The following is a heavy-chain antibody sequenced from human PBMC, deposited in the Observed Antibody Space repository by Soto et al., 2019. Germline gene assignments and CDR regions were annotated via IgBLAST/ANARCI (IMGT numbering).Heavy chain of an antibody. CDR2: IKSDGSGT. CDR3: AMGDGARYDGKGYLGRD. CDR1: GFTFSSYW. V-gene: IGHV3-74*01. Sequence: EVQLVESGGGLVQPGESLTLSCAASGFTFSSYWMHWVRQAPGKGLVWVSRIKSDGSGTYYADSVKGRLTISRDNAKNTLDLQMTSLRVEDTAVYCFAMGDGARYDGKGYLGRDWGQGALVTVSS. D-gene: IGHD3-16*01. J-gene: IGHJ4*02.